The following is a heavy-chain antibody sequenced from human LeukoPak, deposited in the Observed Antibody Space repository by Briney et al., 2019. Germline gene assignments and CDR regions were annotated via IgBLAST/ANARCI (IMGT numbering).Heavy chain of an antibody. CDR3: ARDGDFGY. CDR2: IYSGGST. D-gene: IGHD4-17*01. V-gene: IGHV3-66*01. Sequence: GGSLRLSCAASGFTDSNNFVSWVRQAPGKGLQWVSVIYSGGSTYYADSVKGRFTISGDTSKNTLYLQMNSLRVEDTAVYYCARDGDFGYWGQGTLVIVSS. CDR1: GFTDSNNF. J-gene: IGHJ4*02.